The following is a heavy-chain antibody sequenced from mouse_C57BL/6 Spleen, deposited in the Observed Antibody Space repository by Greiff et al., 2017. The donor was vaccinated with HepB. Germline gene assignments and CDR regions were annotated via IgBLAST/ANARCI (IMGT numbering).Heavy chain of an antibody. D-gene: IGHD2-3*01. CDR3: ARSGDDGYYVGFAY. J-gene: IGHJ3*01. CDR2: IDPSDSYT. Sequence: QVQLQQPGAELVRPGTSVKLSCKASGYTFTSYWMHWVKQRPGQGLEWIGVIDPSDSYTNYNQKFKGKATLTVDTSSSTAYMQLSSLTSEDSAVYYCARSGDDGYYVGFAYWGQGTLVTVSA. CDR1: GYTFTSYW. V-gene: IGHV1-59*01.